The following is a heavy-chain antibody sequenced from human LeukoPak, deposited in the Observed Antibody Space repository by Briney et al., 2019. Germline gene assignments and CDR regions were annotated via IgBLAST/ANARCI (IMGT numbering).Heavy chain of an antibody. J-gene: IGHJ5*02. D-gene: IGHD2-2*01. CDR3: ARSGVGPAANPLYNWFDP. Sequence: ASVKVSCKAYGYTLTSYGTSWVRPAPGEGREWMGWTSAYNGNTNYAQQLQGRVTMTTDTSTSTAYMKLRTLKSDETAVYYCARSGVGPAANPLYNWFDPWGQGTLVTVSS. CDR2: TSAYNGNT. V-gene: IGHV1-18*01. CDR1: GYTLTSYG.